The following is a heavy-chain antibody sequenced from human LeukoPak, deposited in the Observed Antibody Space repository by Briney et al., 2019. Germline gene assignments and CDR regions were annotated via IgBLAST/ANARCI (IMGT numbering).Heavy chain of an antibody. CDR3: ASGDYVGFGDYYYYGMDV. V-gene: IGHV4-30-4*01. CDR2: IYYSRST. Sequence: PSQTLSLTCTVSGGSISSGDYYWSWIRQPPGKGLEWIGYIYYSRSTYYNPSLKSRVTISVDTSKNQFSLKLSSVTAADTAAYYCASGDYVGFGDYYYYGMDVWGQGTTVTVSS. D-gene: IGHD4-17*01. CDR1: GGSISSGDYY. J-gene: IGHJ6*02.